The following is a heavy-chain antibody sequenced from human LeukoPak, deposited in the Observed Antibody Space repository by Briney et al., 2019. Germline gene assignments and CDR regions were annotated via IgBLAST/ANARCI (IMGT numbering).Heavy chain of an antibody. CDR2: ISGSGGST. J-gene: IGHJ3*02. V-gene: IGHV3-23*01. CDR1: GFTFSSYA. CDR3: ARVQRWSNAFDI. Sequence: GGSLRLSCEASGFTFSSYAMSWVRQAPGKGLEWVSAISGSGGSTYYADSVKGRFTISRDNSKNTLYLQMNSLRAEDTAVYYCARVQRWSNAFDIWGQGTMVTVSS. D-gene: IGHD2-15*01.